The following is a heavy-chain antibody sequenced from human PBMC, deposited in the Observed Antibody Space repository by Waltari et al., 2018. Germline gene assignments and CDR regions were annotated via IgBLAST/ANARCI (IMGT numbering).Heavy chain of an antibody. J-gene: IGHJ3*02. V-gene: IGHV1-69*14. CDR1: GGTFSSYA. Sequence: QVQLVQSGAEVKKPGSSVKVSCKASGGTFSSYAISWVRQAPGQGLEWMGGIIPIFGTANYAQKFQGRVTITADKSTSTAYMELSSLRSEDTAVYYCAWLDERYFDWWPHAFDIWGQGTMVTVSS. CDR3: AWLDERYFDWWPHAFDI. D-gene: IGHD3-9*01. CDR2: IIPIFGTA.